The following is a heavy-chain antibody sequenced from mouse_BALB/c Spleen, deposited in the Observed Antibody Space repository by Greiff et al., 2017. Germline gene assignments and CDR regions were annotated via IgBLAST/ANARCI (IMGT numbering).Heavy chain of an antibody. J-gene: IGHJ3*01. CDR1: GFTFSSYA. D-gene: IGHD2-3*01. Sequence: EVQVVESGGGLVKPGGSLKLSCAASGFTFSSYAMSWVRQTPEKRLEWVASISSGGSTYYPDSVKGRFTISRDNARNILYLQMSSLRSEDTAMYYCARFYDGYYRFAYWGQGTLVTVSA. CDR2: ISSGGST. CDR3: ARFYDGYYRFAY. V-gene: IGHV5-6-5*01.